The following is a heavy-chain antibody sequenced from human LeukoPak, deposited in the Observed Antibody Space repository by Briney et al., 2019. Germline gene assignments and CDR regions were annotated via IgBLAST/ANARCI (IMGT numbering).Heavy chain of an antibody. CDR3: AREGRYFDWLLAAFDI. V-gene: IGHV3-66*01. J-gene: IGHJ3*02. CDR1: GFTVNSNY. D-gene: IGHD3-9*01. Sequence: PGGSLRLSCAASGFTVNSNYMSWVRQAPGKGLEWVSVIYSGGSTYYADSVRGRFTISRDNSKSTLYLQMNSLRAEDTAVYYCAREGRYFDWLLAAFDIWGQGTMVTVSS. CDR2: IYSGGST.